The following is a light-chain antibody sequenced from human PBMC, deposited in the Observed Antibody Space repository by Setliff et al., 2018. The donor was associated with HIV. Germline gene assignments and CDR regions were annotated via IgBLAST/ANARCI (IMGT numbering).Light chain of an antibody. CDR2: DNS. CDR1: SSNIGAGYD. Sequence: QSALTQPPSVSGAPGQRVTISCTGSSSNIGAGYDVHWYQQLPGTVPKLLIYDNSNRPSGVPDQFSGSKSGTSASLAITGLQAEDEADYYCQSYDSSLSGYVFGTGTRAPS. CDR3: QSYDSSLSGYV. V-gene: IGLV1-40*01. J-gene: IGLJ1*01.